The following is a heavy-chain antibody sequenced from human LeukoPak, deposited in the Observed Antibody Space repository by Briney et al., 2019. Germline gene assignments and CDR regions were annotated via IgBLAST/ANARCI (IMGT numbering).Heavy chain of an antibody. CDR3: G. CDR1: GLSFSGYY. J-gene: IGHJ6*03. CDR2: INHSGST. Sequence: PSETLSLTCAVYGLSFSGYYWSWIRQPPGKGLEWIWEINHSGSTNYNPSLKNRGTITVDTTKNQSSLNRISVPAADTAYYMDGWGKRTTVTGSS. V-gene: IGHV4-34*03.